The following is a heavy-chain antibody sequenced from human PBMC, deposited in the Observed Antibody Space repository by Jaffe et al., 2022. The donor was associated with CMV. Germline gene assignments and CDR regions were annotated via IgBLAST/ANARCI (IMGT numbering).Heavy chain of an antibody. J-gene: IGHJ4*02. CDR2: VFHRGTT. CDR1: NESITTYY. CDR3: ASSFGPYSNFDY. Sequence: QVQLQESGPGLVKPSETLSLNCNVFNESITTYYWNWIRQSPAKGLEWIGHVFHRGTTRYNPSLETRVTISLDTSKKQFTLALKSVTAADTAVYYCASSFGPYSNFDYWGQGSLVSVSS. D-gene: IGHD2-21*01. V-gene: IGHV4-59*08.